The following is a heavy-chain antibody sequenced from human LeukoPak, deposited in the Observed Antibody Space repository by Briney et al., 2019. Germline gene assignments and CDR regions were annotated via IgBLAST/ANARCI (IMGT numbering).Heavy chain of an antibody. CDR1: GGSISDYY. CDR2: IYSSGST. D-gene: IGHD1-26*01. CDR3: ARVSGSYFRSLYYFDY. J-gene: IGHJ4*02. V-gene: IGHV4-59*01. Sequence: SETLSLTCSVSGGSISDYYWSWIRQPPGKGLEWIGHIYSSGSTNYNRSLKSRVTISLDTSRNQFSLEVNSVTAADTAVHYCARVSGSYFRSLYYFDYWGQGTLVTVSS.